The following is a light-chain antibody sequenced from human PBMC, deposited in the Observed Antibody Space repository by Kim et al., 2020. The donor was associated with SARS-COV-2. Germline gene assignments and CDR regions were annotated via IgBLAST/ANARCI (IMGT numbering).Light chain of an antibody. V-gene: IGLV1-44*01. CDR2: SNN. CDR3: AAWDDSLNGVV. J-gene: IGLJ3*02. Sequence: GQRVTISCSGSSSNIGSNTVNWYQQLPGTAPRLLIYSNNHRPSGVPDRISGSKSGTSASLAISGLQSEDEADYYCAAWDDSLNGVVFGGGTKLTVL. CDR1: SSNIGSNT.